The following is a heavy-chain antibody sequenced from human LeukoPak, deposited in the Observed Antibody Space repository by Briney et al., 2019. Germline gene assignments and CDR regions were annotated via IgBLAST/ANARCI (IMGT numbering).Heavy chain of an antibody. J-gene: IGHJ6*02. CDR1: GFTFSSYS. V-gene: IGHV3-21*01. Sequence: GGSLRLSCAASGFTFSSYSMNWVRQAPGKGLEWVPSISSSSSYIYYADSVKGRFTISRDNAKNSLYLQMNSLRAEDTAVYYCARDRGELLWFGELSRDYGMDVWGQGTTVTVSS. CDR3: ARDRGELLWFGELSRDYGMDV. D-gene: IGHD3-10*01. CDR2: ISSSSSYI.